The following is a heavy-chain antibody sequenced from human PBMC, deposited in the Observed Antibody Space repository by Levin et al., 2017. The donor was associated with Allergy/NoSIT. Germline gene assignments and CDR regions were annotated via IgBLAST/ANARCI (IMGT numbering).Heavy chain of an antibody. Sequence: QSGGSLRLSCAASGFTLSNYWMFWVRQAPGKGLVWVSHINKDGSNTEYADSVKGRFTIARDNAQNTLYLQMSSLRAEDTAVYYCTKDLHNYGMDVWGQGTTVTVSS. CDR3: TKDLHNYGMDV. CDR2: INKDGSNT. J-gene: IGHJ6*02. CDR1: GFTLSNYW. V-gene: IGHV3-74*03.